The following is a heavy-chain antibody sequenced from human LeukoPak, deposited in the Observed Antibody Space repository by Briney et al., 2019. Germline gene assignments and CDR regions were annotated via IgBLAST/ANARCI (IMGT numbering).Heavy chain of an antibody. D-gene: IGHD6-19*01. CDR1: GGSISSGGYY. Sequence: SETLSLTCTVSGGSISSGGYYWSWIRQHPGKGLEWIGYIYYSGSTYYNPSLKSRVTISVDTSKNQFSLKLSSVTAADTAVYYCARVPRAVAGKYYFDYWGQGTLVIVPP. CDR2: IYYSGST. J-gene: IGHJ4*02. V-gene: IGHV4-31*03. CDR3: ARVPRAVAGKYYFDY.